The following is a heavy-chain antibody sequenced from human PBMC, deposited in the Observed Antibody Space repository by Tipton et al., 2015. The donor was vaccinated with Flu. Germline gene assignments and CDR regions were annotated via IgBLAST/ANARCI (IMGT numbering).Heavy chain of an antibody. Sequence: QLVQSGGGLIQPGGSLRLSCAASGFKFSDYWMSWVRQAPGKGLEWVANIKADGSEENYADAVKGRFTISRDNAKSSLSLQMNSLRDEDTAVYYCATTRLCDNWGQGTLVTVSS. CDR2: IKADGSEE. D-gene: IGHD6-6*01. J-gene: IGHJ4*02. CDR1: GFKFSDYW. CDR3: ATTRLCDN. V-gene: IGHV3-7*01.